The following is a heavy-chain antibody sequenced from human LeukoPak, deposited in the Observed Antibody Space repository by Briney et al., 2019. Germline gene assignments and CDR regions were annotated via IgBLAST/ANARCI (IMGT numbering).Heavy chain of an antibody. Sequence: GGSLRLSCATSGFTFSSYGMHWVRQAPGKGLEWVAVIWYDGSNIHYADSVQGRFTISRDSSKNMLYLQMNSLRAEDTGVHYCANNGVSPNYYYGMNVWGQGTTVTVSS. J-gene: IGHJ6*02. CDR3: ANNGVSPNYYYGMNV. D-gene: IGHD2-8*01. CDR2: IWYDGSNI. V-gene: IGHV3-33*06. CDR1: GFTFSSYG.